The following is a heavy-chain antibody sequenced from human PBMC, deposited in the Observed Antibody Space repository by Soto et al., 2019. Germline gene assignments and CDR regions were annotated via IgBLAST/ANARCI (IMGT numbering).Heavy chain of an antibody. Sequence: GSLRLSCAAPGFTFSTYWMNWVRQAPGKGLEWVANIKQDGSEKYYVESVKGRFASSRDNAKDSLFLQMNNLRAEDTAVYYCVRDWATFWGMDVWGQGTTVTVSS. D-gene: IGHD3-16*01. J-gene: IGHJ6*02. CDR1: GFTFSTYW. CDR3: VRDWATFWGMDV. V-gene: IGHV3-7*01. CDR2: IKQDGSEK.